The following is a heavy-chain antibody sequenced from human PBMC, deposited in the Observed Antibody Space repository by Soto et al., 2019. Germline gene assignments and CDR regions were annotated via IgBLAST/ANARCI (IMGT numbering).Heavy chain of an antibody. CDR1: GFTFNNYA. D-gene: IGHD6-13*01. J-gene: IGHJ4*02. Sequence: PGGSLRLSCAVSGFTFNNYAMNWVRQAPGKGLEWVSSISGSGGSTYYADSVKGRFTISRDNSKNTLYLQMNSLRAEDTAVYYCAKGALGSSSWYDFDYWGQGTLVTVSS. CDR2: ISGSGGST. CDR3: AKGALGSSSWYDFDY. V-gene: IGHV3-23*01.